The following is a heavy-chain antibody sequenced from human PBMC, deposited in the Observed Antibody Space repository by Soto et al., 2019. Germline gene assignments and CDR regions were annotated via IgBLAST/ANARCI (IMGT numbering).Heavy chain of an antibody. CDR3: ARNAIYGDYGGYYMDV. J-gene: IGHJ6*03. Sequence: SETLSLTCTVSGGSISSSSYYWGWIRQPPGKGLEWIGSIYYSGSTYYNPSLKSRVTISVDTSKNQFSLKLSSVTAADTAVYYCARNAIYGDYGGYYMDVWGKGTTVTVSS. V-gene: IGHV4-39*01. CDR2: IYYSGST. D-gene: IGHD4-17*01. CDR1: GGSISSSSYY.